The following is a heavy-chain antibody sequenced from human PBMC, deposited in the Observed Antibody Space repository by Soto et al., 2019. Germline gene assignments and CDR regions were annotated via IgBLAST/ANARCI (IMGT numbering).Heavy chain of an antibody. J-gene: IGHJ3*02. CDR1: GFSLSTSGVG. Sequence: SGPTLVNPTQTLTLTCTFSGFSLSTSGVGVGWIRQPPGKALEWLALIYWNDDKRYSPSLKSRLTITKDTSKNQVVLTMTNMDPVDTATYYCAHTLLAPVVIWAFVIWGQGTMVTVSS. CDR3: AHTLLAPVVIWAFVI. V-gene: IGHV2-5*01. CDR2: IYWNDDK. D-gene: IGHD3-22*01.